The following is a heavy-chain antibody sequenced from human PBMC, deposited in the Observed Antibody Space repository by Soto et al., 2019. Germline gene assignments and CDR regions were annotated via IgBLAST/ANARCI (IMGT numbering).Heavy chain of an antibody. J-gene: IGHJ6*03. Sequence: QVQLVESGGGVVQPGRSLRRSCAASGFTFSRYGMHWVRQAPGEGLEWVAVIWYDGGYKYYSDSVKGRFTISRDNSENTLNLQMTSLRAEDTAVYYCAGGGGSNYYYIDVWGKGTTVTVSS. V-gene: IGHV3-33*01. D-gene: IGHD3-16*01. CDR2: IWYDGGYK. CDR3: AGGGGSNYYYIDV. CDR1: GFTFSRYG.